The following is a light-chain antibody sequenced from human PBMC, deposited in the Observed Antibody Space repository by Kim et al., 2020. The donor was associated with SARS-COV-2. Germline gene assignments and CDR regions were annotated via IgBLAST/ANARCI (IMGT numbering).Light chain of an antibody. CDR1: SLRSYY. CDR2: GKN. J-gene: IGLJ3*02. CDR3: NSRDSSGNHWV. Sequence: SSELTQDSAVSVALGQTVRITCQGDSLRSYYASWYQQKPGQAPVLVIYGKNNRLSGFPDRFSGSSSGNTASLTITGAQAEDEADYYCNSRDSSGNHWVFG. V-gene: IGLV3-19*01.